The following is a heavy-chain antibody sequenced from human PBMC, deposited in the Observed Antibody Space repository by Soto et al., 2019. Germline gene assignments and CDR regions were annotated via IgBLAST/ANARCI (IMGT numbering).Heavy chain of an antibody. J-gene: IGHJ5*02. CDR1: GFTFSSYW. D-gene: IGHD2-15*01. CDR2: IKQDGSEK. Sequence: EVQLVESGGGLVQPGGSLRLSCAASGFTFSSYWMSWVRQAPGKGLEWVANIKQDGSEKYYVDSVKGRFTISRDNAKNALYLQMNSLRAEGAAVYYCARDRCYWGGSCRPVESWFDPWGQGTLVTVSS. V-gene: IGHV3-7*01. CDR3: ARDRCYWGGSCRPVESWFDP.